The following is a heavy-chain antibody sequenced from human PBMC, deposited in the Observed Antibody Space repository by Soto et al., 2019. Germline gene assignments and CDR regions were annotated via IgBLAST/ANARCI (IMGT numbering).Heavy chain of an antibody. J-gene: IGHJ5*02. CDR1: GGFIRSYC. Sequence: SETLSLTCTVSGGFIRSYCWSWVRQPAGRGLEWIGRFCTSGGSNYNPSLKSRVSMSADMSSNQFSLKMNSVTAADTAVYYCARDFPGRFDPWGQGTLVTVSS. CDR3: ARDFPGRFDP. D-gene: IGHD1-26*01. V-gene: IGHV4-4*07. CDR2: FCTSGGS.